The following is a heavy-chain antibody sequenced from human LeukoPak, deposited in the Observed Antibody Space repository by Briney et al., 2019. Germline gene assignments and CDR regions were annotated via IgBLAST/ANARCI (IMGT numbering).Heavy chain of an antibody. Sequence: ASVKVSCKASGYTFTSYDINWLRQAPGQGLEWMAWMTPNSGNTGYAQRFQGRVTVTRNTSLSTAYMELSSLTSEDTAVYYCPRGDYWGQGTLVTVSS. V-gene: IGHV1-8*01. J-gene: IGHJ4*02. CDR1: GYTFTSYD. CDR2: MTPNSGNT. CDR3: PRGDY.